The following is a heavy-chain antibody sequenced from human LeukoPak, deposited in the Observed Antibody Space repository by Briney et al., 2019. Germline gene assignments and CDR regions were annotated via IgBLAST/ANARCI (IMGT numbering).Heavy chain of an antibody. CDR3: ARGYCSSTSCYGPHSYYYMDV. V-gene: IGHV4-39*01. D-gene: IGHD2-2*01. J-gene: IGHJ6*03. CDR1: GDSISSSSFH. CDR2: IYSSGST. Sequence: PSETLSLTCTVSGDSISSSSFHWGWIRQPPGKGLEWIGSIYSSGSTYYNPSLKSRVTISVDTSKNQFSLKLSSVTAADTAVYYCARGYCSSTSCYGPHSYYYMDVWGKGTTVTVSS.